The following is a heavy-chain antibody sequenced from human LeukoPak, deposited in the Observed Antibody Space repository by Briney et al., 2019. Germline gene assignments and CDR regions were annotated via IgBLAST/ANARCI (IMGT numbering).Heavy chain of an antibody. J-gene: IGHJ4*02. Sequence: GGSLRLSCAASGFTLSSYWMHWVRPAPGKGLVWVSRINSDGSSTSYADCVKGRFSISRDNAKNTMYLQMNSLRAEDTAVYYCARLPYFDSPTWGQGTLVTVSS. CDR2: INSDGSST. CDR3: ARLPYFDSPT. CDR1: GFTLSSYW. D-gene: IGHD3-22*01. V-gene: IGHV3-74*01.